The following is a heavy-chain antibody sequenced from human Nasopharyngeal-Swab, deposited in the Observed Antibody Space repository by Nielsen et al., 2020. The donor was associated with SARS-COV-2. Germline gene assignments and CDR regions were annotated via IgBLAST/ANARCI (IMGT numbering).Heavy chain of an antibody. V-gene: IGHV3-9*01. D-gene: IGHD1-26*01. CDR2: INWNSGSI. CDR3: AKDPARIVGAPTAAFDF. CDR1: GFTFDDYA. J-gene: IGHJ4*02. Sequence: GGSLRLSCAASGFTFDDYAMHWVRQVPGKGLEWVSGINWNSGSIGYADSVKGRFTISRDNAKNSLYLQMNSLRPEDTALYYCAKDPARIVGAPTAAFDFWGQGTLVTVSS.